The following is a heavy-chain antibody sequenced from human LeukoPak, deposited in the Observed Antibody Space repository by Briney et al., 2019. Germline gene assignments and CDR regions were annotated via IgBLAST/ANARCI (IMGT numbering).Heavy chain of an antibody. V-gene: IGHV3-30*16. D-gene: IGHD6-19*01. CDR1: GFTFSPDA. CDR2: ILYDGRHQ. J-gene: IGHJ5*02. CDR3: ARERDYSSGWSACDP. Sequence: GRSLRLSCAASGFTFSPDALHWVRKAQGPGQGLVGVILYDGRHQYSADSVKGRLTISRDNSRHTRYLQMNSLRPEDTAVYYCARERDYSSGWSACDPWGEGTLVTVSS.